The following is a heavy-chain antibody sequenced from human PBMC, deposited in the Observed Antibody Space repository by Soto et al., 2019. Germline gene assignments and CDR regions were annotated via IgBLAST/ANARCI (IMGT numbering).Heavy chain of an antibody. CDR3: TRATDDSAGYYRLRPTAQTYALDV. Sequence: STRLPCAASGFTYSTYAIRWVPQAPGKGLVLVSRIDSDGNATDYADTGKCRFTLSRDNATSTLYLQMTSLRAEDRAVYYCTRATDDSAGYYRLRPTAQTYALDVRGQGITVTVSS. D-gene: IGHD3-22*01. V-gene: IGHV3-74*01. CDR1: GFTYSTYA. J-gene: IGHJ6*02. CDR2: IDSDGNAT.